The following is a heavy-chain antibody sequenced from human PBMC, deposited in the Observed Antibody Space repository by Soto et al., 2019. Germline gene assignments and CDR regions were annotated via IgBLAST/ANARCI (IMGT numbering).Heavy chain of an antibody. D-gene: IGHD3-3*01. CDR2: IIPIFGTA. CDR3: ARDITIFGVVIVPVFDI. J-gene: IGHJ3*02. Sequence: GASVKVSCKASGGTFSSYAISWVRQAPGQGLEWMGGIIPIFGTANYAQKFQGRVTITADESTSTAYMELSSLRSEDTAVYYCARDITIFGVVIVPVFDIGGQGTMVPVSS. V-gene: IGHV1-69*13. CDR1: GGTFSSYA.